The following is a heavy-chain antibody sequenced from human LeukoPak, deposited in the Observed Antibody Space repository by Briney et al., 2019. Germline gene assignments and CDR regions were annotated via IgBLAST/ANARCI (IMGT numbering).Heavy chain of an antibody. D-gene: IGHD1-26*01. CDR2: INPNSGGT. J-gene: IGHJ6*03. CDR3: ARGVGATISYYHYYIDV. CDR1: GYTFTGYY. Sequence: ASVTVSCKASGYTFTGYYMHWVRQAPGQGLEWMGLINPNSGGTNYAQKFQGRVTMTRDTSISTVYMELSSLRSEDTAVYYCARGVGATISYYHYYIDVWGKGTKVTVSS. V-gene: IGHV1-2*02.